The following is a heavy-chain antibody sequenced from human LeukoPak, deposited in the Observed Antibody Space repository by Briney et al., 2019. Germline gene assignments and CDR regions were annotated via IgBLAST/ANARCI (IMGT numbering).Heavy chain of an antibody. V-gene: IGHV3-21*01. J-gene: IGHJ4*02. CDR1: GFTFSSYS. Sequence: GGSLRLSCAASGFTFSSYSMNWVRQAPGKGLEWVSSISSSSSYIYYADSVKGRFTISRDNAKNSLYLQMNSLRAEDTAVYYCARDPSSGWYPGYFDYWGQGTLVTVSS. CDR3: ARDPSSGWYPGYFDY. CDR2: ISSSSSYI. D-gene: IGHD6-19*01.